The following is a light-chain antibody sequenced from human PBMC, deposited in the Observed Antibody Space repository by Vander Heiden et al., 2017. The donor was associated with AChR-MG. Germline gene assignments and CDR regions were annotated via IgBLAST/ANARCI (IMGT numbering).Light chain of an antibody. V-gene: IGLV1-40*01. J-gene: IGLJ1*01. CDR2: GNS. CDR3: QSYDSSLSGYV. Sequence: QSVLTQPPSVSGAPGRRVAISCTGGSSNIGAGYEVHWNQQLPGAAPKLLIYGNSNRPSGGPDRFSGSKSGTSASLAITGLQAEDEADYYCQSYDSSLSGYVFGTGTKVTVL. CDR1: SSNIGAGYE.